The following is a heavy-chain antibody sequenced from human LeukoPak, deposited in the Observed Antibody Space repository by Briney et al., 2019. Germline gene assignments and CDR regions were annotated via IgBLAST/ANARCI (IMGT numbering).Heavy chain of an antibody. J-gene: IGHJ4*02. CDR1: GFTFTNYG. CDR2: VWFDGTNK. Sequence: PGRSLRLSCAASGFTFTNYGMHWVRQAPGKGLEWVAVVWFDGTNKYYADSVKGRFTISRDNAKNSLYLQMNSLRAEDTAVYYCARFPLYGDYGYWGQGTLVTVSS. CDR3: ARFPLYGDYGY. D-gene: IGHD4-17*01. V-gene: IGHV3-33*03.